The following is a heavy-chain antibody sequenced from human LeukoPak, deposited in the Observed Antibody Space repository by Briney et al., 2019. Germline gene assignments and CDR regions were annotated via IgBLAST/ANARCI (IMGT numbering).Heavy chain of an antibody. V-gene: IGHV4-4*02. CDR2: ISYSGDT. D-gene: IGHD5-24*01. J-gene: IGHJ2*01. CDR1: GGSISSSNW. Sequence: PSGTLSLTCAVSGGSISSSNWWSWVRQPPGKQLEWIGHISYSGDTNYTPSLKSRVTLSVDTSKNQFSLRLSSVTAADTAVYFCARQKSQFLLPSADWFFDLWGRGTLVTVSS. CDR3: ARQKSQFLLPSADWFFDL.